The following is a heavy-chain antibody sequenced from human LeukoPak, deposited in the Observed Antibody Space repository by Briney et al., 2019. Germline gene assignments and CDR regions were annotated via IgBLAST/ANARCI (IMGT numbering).Heavy chain of an antibody. Sequence: SETLSLTCTVSGGSISSSSYYWGWIRQPPGKGLEWIGSIYYSGSTYYNPSLKSRVTISVDTSKNQFSLKLSSVTAADTAVYYCASGWASFRNTGELFDYWGQGTLVTVSS. CDR2: IYYSGST. D-gene: IGHD3-10*01. J-gene: IGHJ4*02. CDR3: ASGWASFRNTGELFDY. V-gene: IGHV4-39*07. CDR1: GGSISSSSYY.